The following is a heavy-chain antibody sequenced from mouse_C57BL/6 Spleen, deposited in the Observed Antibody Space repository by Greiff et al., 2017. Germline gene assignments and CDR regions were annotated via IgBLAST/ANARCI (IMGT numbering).Heavy chain of an antibody. CDR1: GYTFTSYW. J-gene: IGHJ2*01. Sequence: QVQLQQPGAELVRPGASVKMSCKASGYTFTSYWITWVKQRPGQGLEWIGDIDPGSGSTNYNEKFKGKATLTVDTSSSTAYLQLSSLTSEASAVYDCASEELRLRPLDYWGQGTTLTVSS. CDR2: IDPGSGST. V-gene: IGHV1-55*01. D-gene: IGHD3-2*02. CDR3: ASEELRLRPLDY.